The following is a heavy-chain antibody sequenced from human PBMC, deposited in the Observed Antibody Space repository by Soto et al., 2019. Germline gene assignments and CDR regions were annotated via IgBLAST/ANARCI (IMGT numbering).Heavy chain of an antibody. CDR2: ISGSGGST. CDR3: AKDPVVVVAATLNFDY. CDR1: GFTFSIYA. D-gene: IGHD2-15*01. V-gene: IGHV3-23*01. Sequence: PGGSLRLSCAASGFTFSIYAMSWVRHAPGKGLEWVSAISGSGGSTYYADSVKGRFTISRDNSKNTLYLQMNSLRAGDTAVYYCAKDPVVVVAATLNFDYWGQGTLVTVSS. J-gene: IGHJ4*02.